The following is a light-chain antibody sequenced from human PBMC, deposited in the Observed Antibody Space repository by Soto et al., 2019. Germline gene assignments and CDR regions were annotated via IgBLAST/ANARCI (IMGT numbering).Light chain of an antibody. CDR3: QQSYRTSS. J-gene: IGKJ4*01. V-gene: IGKV1-39*01. Sequence: DIQMTQSPSSLSASVGDRVTITCRASQSINTYLNWYQQKPGKAPTLLIYAASSLQIGVPSRFSGSGSGTDFALTIKSLQPEDFATYFCQQSYRTSSFGGGTKVEIK. CDR1: QSINTY. CDR2: AAS.